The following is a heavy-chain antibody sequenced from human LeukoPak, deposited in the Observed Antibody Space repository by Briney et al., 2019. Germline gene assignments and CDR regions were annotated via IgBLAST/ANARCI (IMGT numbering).Heavy chain of an antibody. D-gene: IGHD5-24*01. J-gene: IGHJ4*02. CDR3: ARHVTESWLQVPYYFDY. CDR2: IYYSGST. Sequence: SETLSLTCTVSGGSISSSSYYWGWLRQPPGKGLEWIGSIYYSGSTYYYPSLKSRVTITVDTSKNQFPQKLSFVTAADTAVYYCARHVTESWLQVPYYFDYWGQGTLVTVSS. CDR1: GGSISSSSYY. V-gene: IGHV4-39*01.